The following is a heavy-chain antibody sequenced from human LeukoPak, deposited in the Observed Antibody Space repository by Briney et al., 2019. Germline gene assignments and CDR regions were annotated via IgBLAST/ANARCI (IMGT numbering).Heavy chain of an antibody. Sequence: GGSLRLSCEASGLPFSSYAMDWVRQAPGKGLEWVSSISSSSSYIYYADSVKGRFTISRDNAKNSLYLQMNSLRAEDTAVYYCARDLRYCSSTSCYTGDYWGQGTLVTVSS. CDR2: ISSSSSYI. V-gene: IGHV3-21*01. D-gene: IGHD2-2*02. CDR1: GLPFSSYA. J-gene: IGHJ4*02. CDR3: ARDLRYCSSTSCYTGDY.